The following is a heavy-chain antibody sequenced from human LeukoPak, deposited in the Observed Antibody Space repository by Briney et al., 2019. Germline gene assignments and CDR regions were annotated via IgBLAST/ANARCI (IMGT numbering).Heavy chain of an antibody. CDR3: ARVLTPANIDS. CDR2: IDSDGSIT. D-gene: IGHD3-9*01. CDR1: GFTFGDYA. J-gene: IGHJ4*02. Sequence: GGSLRLSCTASGFTFGDYAMSWFRQAPGKGLVWVSHIDSDGSITTYADSVKGRFTISRDNARNTLYLQMNSLRAEDTAVYYCARVLTPANIDSWGQGTLVTVSS. V-gene: IGHV3-74*01.